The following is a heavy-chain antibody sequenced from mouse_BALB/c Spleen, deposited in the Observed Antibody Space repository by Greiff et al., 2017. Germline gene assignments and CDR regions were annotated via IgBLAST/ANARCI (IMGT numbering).Heavy chain of an antibody. CDR2: ISYDGSN. CDR3: ARGAARAPFAY. V-gene: IGHV3-6*02. J-gene: IGHJ3*01. CDR1: GYSITSGYY. Sequence: EVQLQQSGPGLVKPSQSLSLTCSVTGYSITSGYYWNWIRQFPGNKLEWMGYISYDGSNNYNPSLKNRISITRDTSKNQFFLKLNSVTTEDTATYYCARGAARAPFAYWGQGTLVTVSA. D-gene: IGHD3-1*01.